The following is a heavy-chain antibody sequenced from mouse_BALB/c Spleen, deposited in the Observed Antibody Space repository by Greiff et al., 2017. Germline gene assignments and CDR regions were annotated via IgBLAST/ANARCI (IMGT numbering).Heavy chain of an antibody. CDR1: GYTFTSYV. CDR3: ARKGEFYAMDY. CDR2: INPYNDGT. J-gene: IGHJ4*01. Sequence: VHVKQSGPELVKPGASVKMSCKASGYTFTSYVMHWVKQKPGQGLEWIGYINPYNDGTKYNEKFKGKATLTSDKSSSTAYMELSSLTSEDSAVYYCARKGEFYAMDYWGQGTSVTVSS. V-gene: IGHV1-14*01.